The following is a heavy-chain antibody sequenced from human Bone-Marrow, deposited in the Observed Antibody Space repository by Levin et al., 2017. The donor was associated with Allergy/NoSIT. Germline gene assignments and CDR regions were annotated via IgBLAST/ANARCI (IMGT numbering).Heavy chain of an antibody. J-gene: IGHJ4*02. Sequence: GESLKISCAASGFTFNTYSMIWVRQAPGKGLEWVAYITSVSNYIYYGDSVKGRFTISRDNAKKSLYLQMSSLRAEDTAVYYCARCPDPGAGDYWGQGTLVTVSS. V-gene: IGHV3-21*01. CDR3: ARCPDPGAGDY. D-gene: IGHD1-14*01. CDR2: ITSVSNYI. CDR1: GFTFNTYS.